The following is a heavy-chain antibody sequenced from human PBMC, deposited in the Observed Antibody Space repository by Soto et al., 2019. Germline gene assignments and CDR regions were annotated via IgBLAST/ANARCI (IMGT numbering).Heavy chain of an antibody. V-gene: IGHV4-34*01. Sequence: NPSETLSLTCAVYGGSFSGYYWSWIRQPPGKGLEWIGEINHSGSTNYNPSLKSRVTISVDTSKNQFSLKLSSVTAADTAVYYCASPYDFWSGYLAYWGQGTLVTVSS. D-gene: IGHD3-3*01. CDR3: ASPYDFWSGYLAY. CDR1: GGSFSGYY. J-gene: IGHJ4*02. CDR2: INHSGST.